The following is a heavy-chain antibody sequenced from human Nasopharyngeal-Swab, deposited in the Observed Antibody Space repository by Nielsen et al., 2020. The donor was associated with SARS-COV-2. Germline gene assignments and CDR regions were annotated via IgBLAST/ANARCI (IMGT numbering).Heavy chain of an antibody. D-gene: IGHD1-26*01. Sequence: LSLTCVASGFTFSNYGMHWVRQPPGKGLEWVAVIWYDGSNKYHADSVKGRFTISRDNSKNTVYLEMSSLRVEDTAEYYCARDGTTWWEWGYYNYRIDVWGQGTTVTVPS. CDR3: ARDGTTWWEWGYYNYRIDV. J-gene: IGHJ6*02. CDR1: GFTFSNYG. CDR2: IWYDGSNK. V-gene: IGHV3-33*01.